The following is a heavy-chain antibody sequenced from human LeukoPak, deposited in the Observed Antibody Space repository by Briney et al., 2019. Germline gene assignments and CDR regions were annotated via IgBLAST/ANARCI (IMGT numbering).Heavy chain of an antibody. D-gene: IGHD5-24*01. CDR2: IIPIFGTA. CDR3: ASVRDGYNYFDY. CDR1: GGTFSSYA. Sequence: SVKVSCKASGGTFSSYAISWVRQAPGQGLEWMGGIIPIFGTANYAQKFQGRVTITADESTSTAYMELSSLRSEDTAVYYCASVRDGYNYFDYWGQGTLVTVSP. V-gene: IGHV1-69*13. J-gene: IGHJ4*02.